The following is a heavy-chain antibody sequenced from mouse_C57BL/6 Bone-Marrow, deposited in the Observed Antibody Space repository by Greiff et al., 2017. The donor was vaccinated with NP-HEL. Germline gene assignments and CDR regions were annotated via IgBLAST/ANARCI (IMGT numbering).Heavy chain of an antibody. V-gene: IGHV1-15*01. CDR3: AREGRSVFAY. Sequence: VQLQQSGAELVRPGASVTLSCKASGYTFTDYEMPWVKQTPVHGLEWIGAIDPETGGTAYNQKFKGKATFTADTSSNPAYMQLSSLTTEDSAIYYCAREGRSVFAYWGQGTLVTVSA. CDR1: GYTFTDYE. CDR2: IDPETGGT. J-gene: IGHJ3*01.